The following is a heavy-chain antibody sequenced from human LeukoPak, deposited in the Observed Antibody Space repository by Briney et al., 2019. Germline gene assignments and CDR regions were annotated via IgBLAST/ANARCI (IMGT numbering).Heavy chain of an antibody. J-gene: IGHJ4*02. CDR2: ISSSGSTI. CDR3: ARDGLVVPAAPFDY. Sequence: GGSLRLSCAASGFTFSSYEMNWVRQAPGKGLEWVSYISSSGSTIYYADSVKGRFTISRDNAKNSLYLQMNSLRAEDTAVYYCARDGLVVPAAPFDYWGQGTLVTVSS. V-gene: IGHV3-48*03. D-gene: IGHD2-2*01. CDR1: GFTFSSYE.